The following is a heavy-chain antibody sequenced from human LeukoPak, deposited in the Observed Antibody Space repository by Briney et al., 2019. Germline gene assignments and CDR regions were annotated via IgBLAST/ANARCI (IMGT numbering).Heavy chain of an antibody. J-gene: IGHJ4*02. CDR1: GGSISSSSYY. CDR2: IYYSGST. V-gene: IGHV4-39*01. Sequence: PSQTLSLTCTVSGGSISSSSYYWGRIRQPPGKGLEWIGSIYYSGSTYYNPSLKSRVTISVDTSKNQFSLKLSSVTAADTAVYYCARHRACSSTSCYTSILFWGQGTLVTVSS. CDR3: ARHRACSSTSCYTSILF. D-gene: IGHD2-2*02.